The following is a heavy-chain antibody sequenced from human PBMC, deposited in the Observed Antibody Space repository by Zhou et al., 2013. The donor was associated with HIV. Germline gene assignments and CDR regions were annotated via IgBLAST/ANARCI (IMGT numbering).Heavy chain of an antibody. V-gene: IGHV1-46*02. CDR2: VNPAGGNT. CDR1: VFSFNTYY. CDR3: ARPSRSTIAAATDS. J-gene: IGHJ4*02. Sequence: QVKLMQSGAEVKTPGASVKISCRASVFSFNTYYMDWVRQAPGQGLEWMGFVNPAGGNTVAQKFQGRLTMTRDTSTSTDYMELTSLTSEDTAVYFCARPSRSTIAAATDSWGQGTLVIVSS. D-gene: IGHD6-13*01.